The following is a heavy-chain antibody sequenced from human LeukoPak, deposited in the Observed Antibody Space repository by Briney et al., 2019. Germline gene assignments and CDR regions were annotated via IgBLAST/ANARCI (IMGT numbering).Heavy chain of an antibody. Sequence: GASVNVSCKASGYTFTSYSMHWVRQAPGQGLEWMGIINPFGGGTNYAQKFQGRVTITADKSTSTAYMELSSLRSEDTAVYYCARAPTRNYYDSSGYHDYWGQGTLVTVSS. V-gene: IGHV1-46*01. CDR1: GYTFTSYS. CDR2: INPFGGGT. J-gene: IGHJ4*02. CDR3: ARAPTRNYYDSSGYHDY. D-gene: IGHD3-22*01.